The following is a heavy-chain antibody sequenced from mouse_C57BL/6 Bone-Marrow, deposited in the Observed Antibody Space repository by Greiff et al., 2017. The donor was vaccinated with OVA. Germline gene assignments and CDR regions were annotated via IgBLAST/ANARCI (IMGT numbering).Heavy chain of an antibody. D-gene: IGHD2-5*01. Sequence: VQLQQPGAELVRPGASVTLSCKASGYTFTDYEMHWVKQTPVHGLEWIGAIDPETGGTAYNQKFKGKAILTADKSSSTAYMELRSLTSEDSAVYYCTRSYSNYGDFDYWGQGTTLTASS. CDR3: TRSYSNYGDFDY. V-gene: IGHV1-15*01. J-gene: IGHJ2*01. CDR2: IDPETGGT. CDR1: GYTFTDYE.